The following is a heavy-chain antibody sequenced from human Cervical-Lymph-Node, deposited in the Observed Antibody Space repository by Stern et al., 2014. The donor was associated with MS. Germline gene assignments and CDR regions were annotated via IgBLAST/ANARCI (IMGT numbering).Heavy chain of an antibody. CDR2: IWYDGSNK. J-gene: IGHJ4*02. Sequence: VQLEESGGGVVPPGRSLRLSCAASGFTFSSYGMHWVRQAPGKGLEWVAVIWYDGSNKYYADSVKGRFTISRDNSKNTLYLQMNSLRAEDTAVYYCARDSYSSSWYNYFDYWGQGTLVTVSS. CDR1: GFTFSSYG. D-gene: IGHD6-13*01. CDR3: ARDSYSSSWYNYFDY. V-gene: IGHV3-33*01.